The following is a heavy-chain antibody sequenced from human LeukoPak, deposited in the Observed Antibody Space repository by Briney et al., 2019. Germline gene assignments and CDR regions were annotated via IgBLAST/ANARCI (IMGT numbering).Heavy chain of an antibody. V-gene: IGHV1-2*02. CDR2: INPNSGGT. J-gene: IGHJ5*02. D-gene: IGHD6-6*01. CDR1: GYTFTGYY. Sequence: GASVKVSCEASGYTFTGYYMHRVRQAPGQGLEWMGWINPNSGGTNYAQKFQGRVTMTRDTSISTAYMELSRLRSDDTAVYYCARDSGEYSSSSRRSRRNWFDPWGQGTLVTVSS. CDR3: ARDSGEYSSSSRRSRRNWFDP.